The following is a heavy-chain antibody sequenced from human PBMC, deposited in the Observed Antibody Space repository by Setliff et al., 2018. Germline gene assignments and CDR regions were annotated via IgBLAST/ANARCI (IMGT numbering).Heavy chain of an antibody. D-gene: IGHD3-22*01. J-gene: IGHJ4*02. Sequence: PGGSLRLSCAASGFTFDDYGMSWVRQAPGKGLEWVSGINWNGGSTGYADSVKGRFTISRDNAKNSLYLQMNSLRAEDTAVYYCAKESIDYYDSSGSLSTPLDYWGQGTLVTVSS. V-gene: IGHV3-20*04. CDR3: AKESIDYYDSSGSLSTPLDY. CDR2: INWNGGST. CDR1: GFTFDDYG.